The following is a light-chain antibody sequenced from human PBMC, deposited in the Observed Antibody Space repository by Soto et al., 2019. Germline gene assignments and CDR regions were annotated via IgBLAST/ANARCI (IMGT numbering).Light chain of an antibody. Sequence: DIQMTQSPSSXSXSXGDRVTITCRASQSINNYLSWYQQKPGKAPNLLIFGASTLQSGVPSRFSGSGSGTDFTLTISSLQPEDFATYYCLQSYRTPLTFGGGTKVDIK. CDR1: QSINNY. CDR3: LQSYRTPLT. V-gene: IGKV1-39*01. CDR2: GAS. J-gene: IGKJ4*01.